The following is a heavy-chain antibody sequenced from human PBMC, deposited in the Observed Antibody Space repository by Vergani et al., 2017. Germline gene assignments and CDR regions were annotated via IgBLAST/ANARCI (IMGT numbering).Heavy chain of an antibody. CDR2: MNPNSGTT. CDR3: ARGVLYCSSTSCQAWFDP. Sequence: QVQLVQSGAEVKKPGASVKVSCRASGYSFSSYDISWVRQATGQGLEWMGWMNPNSGTTGYAQKFQGRVTMTRNTSINTAYMELSRLRSDDTAVYYCARGVLYCSSTSCQAWFDPWGQGTLVTVSS. J-gene: IGHJ5*02. CDR1: GYSFSSYD. D-gene: IGHD2-2*01. V-gene: IGHV1-8*01.